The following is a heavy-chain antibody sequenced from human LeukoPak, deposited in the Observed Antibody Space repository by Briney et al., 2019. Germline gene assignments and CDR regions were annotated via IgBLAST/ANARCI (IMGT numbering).Heavy chain of an antibody. CDR2: INTDGSST. CDR3: ARVIGWDEPFDI. Sequence: GGSLRLSCAASGFTFSNAWMSWVRQAPGKGLVWVSRINTDGSSTNYADSVKGRFTVSRDNAKNTLYLQMNSLRDEDTAVYHCARVIGWDEPFDIWGQGTMVTVSS. CDR1: GFTFSNAW. D-gene: IGHD1-26*01. V-gene: IGHV3-74*01. J-gene: IGHJ3*02.